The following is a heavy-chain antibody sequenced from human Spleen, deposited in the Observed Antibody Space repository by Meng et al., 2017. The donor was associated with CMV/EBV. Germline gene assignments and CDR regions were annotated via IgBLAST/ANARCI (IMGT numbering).Heavy chain of an antibody. J-gene: IGHJ3*01. CDR2: IIPIFGTA. CDR1: GYTFTGYY. Sequence: SVKVSCKASGYTFTGYYIHWVRQAPGQGLEWMGWIIPIFGTANYAQKFQGRVTITTDESTTTAYTELSNLRSEDTAVYYCARDPVTGADGDAFDLWGQGTVVTVSS. D-gene: IGHD1-26*01. V-gene: IGHV1-69*05. CDR3: ARDPVTGADGDAFDL.